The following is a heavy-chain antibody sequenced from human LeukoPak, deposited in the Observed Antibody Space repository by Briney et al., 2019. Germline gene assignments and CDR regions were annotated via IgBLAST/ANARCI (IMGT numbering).Heavy chain of an antibody. Sequence: ASVKVSCKASGYAFTSYGISWVRQAPGQGLQWMGWISAYNGNTNYAQKLQGRVTMTRNTSISTAYMELSSLRSEDTAVYYCARPFLYYYSMGYWGQGTLVTVSS. V-gene: IGHV1-18*01. CDR3: ARPFLYYYSMGY. J-gene: IGHJ4*02. D-gene: IGHD3-10*01. CDR1: GYAFTSYG. CDR2: ISAYNGNT.